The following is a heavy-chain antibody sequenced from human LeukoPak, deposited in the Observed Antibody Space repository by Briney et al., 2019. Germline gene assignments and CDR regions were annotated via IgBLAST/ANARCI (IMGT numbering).Heavy chain of an antibody. Sequence: ASVKVSRKASGYTFTSYYMHWVRQAPGQGLEWMGWISAYNGNTNYAQKLQGRVTMTTDTSTSTAYMELRSLRSDDTAVYYCARDLDQYSGRFGGFGHDFWGQGTLVTVSS. J-gene: IGHJ4*02. D-gene: IGHD1-26*01. CDR3: ARDLDQYSGRFGGFGHDF. CDR2: ISAYNGNT. V-gene: IGHV1-18*04. CDR1: GYTFTSYY.